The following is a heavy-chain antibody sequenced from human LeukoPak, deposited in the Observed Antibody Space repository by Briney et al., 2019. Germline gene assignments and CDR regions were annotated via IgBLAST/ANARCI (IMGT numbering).Heavy chain of an antibody. CDR3: ASHAAAGMDGGGP. Sequence: PGGSLRLSCAASGFTFSSYGMHWVRQAPGKGLEWVAVISYDGSNKYYADSVKGRFTISRDNSKNTLYLQMNSLRAEDTAVYYCASHAAAGMDGGGPWGQGILVTVSS. V-gene: IGHV3-30*03. CDR1: GFTFSSYG. CDR2: ISYDGSNK. D-gene: IGHD6-13*01. J-gene: IGHJ5*02.